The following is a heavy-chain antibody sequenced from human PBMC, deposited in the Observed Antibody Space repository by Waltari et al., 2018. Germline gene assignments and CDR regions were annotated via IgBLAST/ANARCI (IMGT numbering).Heavy chain of an antibody. D-gene: IGHD4-17*01. V-gene: IGHV4-34*01. J-gene: IGHJ5*02. CDR3: ARPAPTVTKRRGHWFDP. CDR2: ITHSGST. Sequence: QVQLQQWGAGLLKPSETLSLTCAVYGGSFSGYYWSWLRQPPGKGLEWIGEITHSGSTNYNPSLKSRVTISVDTSKNQFSLKLSSVTAADTAVYYCARPAPTVTKRRGHWFDPWGQGTLVTVSS. CDR1: GGSFSGYY.